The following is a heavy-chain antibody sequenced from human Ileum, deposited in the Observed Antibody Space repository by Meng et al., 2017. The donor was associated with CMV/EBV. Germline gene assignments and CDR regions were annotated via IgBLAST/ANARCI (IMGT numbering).Heavy chain of an antibody. Sequence: SGFTFSSYAMHWVRQAPGKGLEWVAVISYDGSNKYYADSVKGRFTISRDNSKNTLYLQMNSLRAEDTAVYYCVRQDIVVVPAALDYWGQGTLVTVSS. CDR2: ISYDGSNK. J-gene: IGHJ4*02. V-gene: IGHV3-30-3*01. CDR3: VRQDIVVVPAALDY. D-gene: IGHD2-2*01. CDR1: GFTFSSYA.